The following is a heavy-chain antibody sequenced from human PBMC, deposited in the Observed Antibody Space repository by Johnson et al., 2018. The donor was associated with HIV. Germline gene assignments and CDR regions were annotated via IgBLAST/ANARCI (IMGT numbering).Heavy chain of an antibody. J-gene: IGHJ3*02. Sequence: QVQLVESGGGVVQPGRSLRLSCAASGFTFNSYGMHWVRQAPGKGLEWVAVISYDGSNKYYADSVKGRFTISRDNSKNTLYLRMNSLRAEDTAVYYCAKDERQRGGCSQAFDIWCHGTEVSVSS. V-gene: IGHV3-30*18. CDR3: AKDERQRGGCSQAFDI. CDR2: ISYDGSNK. CDR1: GFTFNSYG. D-gene: IGHD3-10*02.